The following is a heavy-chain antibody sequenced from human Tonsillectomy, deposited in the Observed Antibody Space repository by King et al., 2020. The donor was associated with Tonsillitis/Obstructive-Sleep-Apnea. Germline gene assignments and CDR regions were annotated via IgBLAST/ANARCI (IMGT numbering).Heavy chain of an antibody. J-gene: IGHJ6*02. CDR2: IYYSGST. D-gene: IGHD2-2*01. CDR3: ARAPSYCSSTSCSSRGMDV. CDR1: GGSISSGGYY. Sequence: VQLQESGPGLVKPSQTLSLTCTVSGGSISSGGYYWSWIRQHPGKGLEWIGYIYYSGSTYYNPSLKNRVTISVDTSKNQFSLKLSSVTATDTAAYYCARAPSYCSSTSCSSRGMDVWGQGTTVTVSS. V-gene: IGHV4-31*03.